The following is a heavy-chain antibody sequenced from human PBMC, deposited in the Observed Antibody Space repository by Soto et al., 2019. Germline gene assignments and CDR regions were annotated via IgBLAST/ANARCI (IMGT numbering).Heavy chain of an antibody. CDR2: ISWNSGSI. Sequence: EVQLVESGGGLVQPGRSLRLSCAASGFTFDDYAMHWVRQAPGKGLEWVSGISWNSGSIGYADSVKGRFTIARDNAKNSLYLQMNSLRAEDTALYYCANAASYGDLPLFDYWGQGTLVTVSS. CDR1: GFTFDDYA. V-gene: IGHV3-9*01. J-gene: IGHJ4*02. CDR3: ANAASYGDLPLFDY. D-gene: IGHD4-17*01.